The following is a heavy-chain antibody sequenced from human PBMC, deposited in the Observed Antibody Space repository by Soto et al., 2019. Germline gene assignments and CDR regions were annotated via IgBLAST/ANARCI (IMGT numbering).Heavy chain of an antibody. V-gene: IGHV3-11*01. Sequence: GGSLRLSCAASGFTFSDYYMSWIRQAPGKGLEWVSDISSSGSTIYYADSVKGRFTISRDNAKSSLYLQMNSLRAEDTAVYYCARVAGSRRITIFGVASSFWFDPWGQGTLVTVSS. D-gene: IGHD3-3*01. CDR1: GFTFSDYY. CDR3: ARVAGSRRITIFGVASSFWFDP. CDR2: ISSSGSTI. J-gene: IGHJ5*02.